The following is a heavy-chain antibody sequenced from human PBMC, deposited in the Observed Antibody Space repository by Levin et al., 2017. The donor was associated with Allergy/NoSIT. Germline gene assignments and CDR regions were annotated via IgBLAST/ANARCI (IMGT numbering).Heavy chain of an antibody. V-gene: IGHV3-15*07. CDR2: IKIKSDGETT. CDR1: GFNFANAW. D-gene: IGHD1-26*01. CDR3: TTDNPLVGGMDV. Sequence: GGSLRLSCAASGFNFANAWMNWVRQAPGKGLEWVGRIKIKSDGETTDYAAPVKGRFSISRDDSKNTLYLQMNSLKTEDTALYYCTTDNPLVGGMDVWGQGTTVTVSS. J-gene: IGHJ6*02.